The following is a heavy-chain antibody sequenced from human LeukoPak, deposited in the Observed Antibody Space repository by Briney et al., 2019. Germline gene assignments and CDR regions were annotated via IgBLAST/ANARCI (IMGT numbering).Heavy chain of an antibody. CDR3: ARQGSYFDY. V-gene: IGHV5-51*01. CDR2: IYPGESDN. Sequence: GESLKISCKGSGSSFTSYWIAWVRQMPGKGVEWMGIIYPGESDNRYSPSFQGQVTISADKSIRTAYLQWSSLKASDTAMYYCARQGSYFDYWAQGTLVTVSS. J-gene: IGHJ4*02. CDR1: GSSFTSYW.